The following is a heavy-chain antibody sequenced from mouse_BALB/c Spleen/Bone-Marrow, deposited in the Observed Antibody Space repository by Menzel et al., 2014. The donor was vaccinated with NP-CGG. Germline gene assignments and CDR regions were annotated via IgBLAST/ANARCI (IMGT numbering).Heavy chain of an antibody. CDR3: ARSRGNWDDFDY. J-gene: IGHJ2*01. CDR2: ISSGSTSI. CDR1: GFTFSSFG. Sequence: EVMLVESGGGLVQPGGSRKLSCAVSGFTFSSFGMHWVRQAPEKGLEWVAYISSGSTSIFNADTLKGRFTISRDNPKNTLFLQMTSLRSEDTAMYYCARSRGNWDDFDYWGQGTTLTVSS. V-gene: IGHV5-17*02. D-gene: IGHD4-1*01.